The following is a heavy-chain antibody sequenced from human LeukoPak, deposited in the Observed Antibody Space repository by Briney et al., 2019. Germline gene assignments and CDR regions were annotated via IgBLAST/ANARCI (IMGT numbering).Heavy chain of an antibody. Sequence: ASVKVSCKASGYTFTGYYMHWVRQAPGQGLEWMGWINPNSGGTDYEQKLQGRVTMTTDTSTTTAYMELRSLRSDDTAVYYCARGFPPRKNYDSSGYYSYYFDSWGQGTLVTVSS. CDR3: ARGFPPRKNYDSSGYYSYYFDS. J-gene: IGHJ4*02. V-gene: IGHV1-2*02. CDR1: GYTFTGYY. D-gene: IGHD3-22*01. CDR2: INPNSGGT.